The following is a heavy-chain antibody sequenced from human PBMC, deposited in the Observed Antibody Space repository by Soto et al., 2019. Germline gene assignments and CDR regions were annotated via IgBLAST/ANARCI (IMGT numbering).Heavy chain of an antibody. Sequence: QVQLVQSGAEVKKPGSSVKVSCKASGGTFSSYTISWVRQAPGQGLEWMGRIIPILAIANYAQKFQGRVTITADKSTRTAYMGLSSLRSEDTAVYYCARDLCGYDLPAFWGQGTLVTGSS. V-gene: IGHV1-69*08. D-gene: IGHD5-12*01. CDR1: GGTFSSYT. CDR2: IIPILAIA. J-gene: IGHJ4*02. CDR3: ARDLCGYDLPAF.